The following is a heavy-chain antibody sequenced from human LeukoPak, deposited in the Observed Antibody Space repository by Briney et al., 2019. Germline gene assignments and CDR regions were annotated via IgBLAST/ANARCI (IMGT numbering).Heavy chain of an antibody. CDR2: ISAYNGNT. D-gene: IGHD2-2*02. J-gene: IGHJ5*02. CDR1: GYTFTSYG. V-gene: IGHV1-18*01. CDR3: AREWGQLLYLGWFDP. Sequence: ASVKVSCKASGYTFTSYGISWVRQAPGQGLEWMGWISAYNGNTNYAQKLQGRVTMTTDTSTSTAYMELRSLRSDDTAVYYCAREWGQLLYLGWFDPWGQGTLVTVSS.